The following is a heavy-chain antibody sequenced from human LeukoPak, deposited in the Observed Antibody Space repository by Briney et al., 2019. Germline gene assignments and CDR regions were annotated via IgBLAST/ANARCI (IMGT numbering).Heavy chain of an antibody. V-gene: IGHV3-48*04. J-gene: IGHJ4*02. CDR2: ISSSGSTI. Sequence: QAGGSLRLSCAASGFTFSSYSMNWVRQAPGKGLEWVSYISSSGSTIYYADSVKGRFTISRDNAKNSLYLQMNSLRAEDTAVYYCARGAHSSSWYVGGPNYWGQGTLVTVSS. CDR1: GFTFSSYS. CDR3: ARGAHSSSWYVGGPNY. D-gene: IGHD6-13*01.